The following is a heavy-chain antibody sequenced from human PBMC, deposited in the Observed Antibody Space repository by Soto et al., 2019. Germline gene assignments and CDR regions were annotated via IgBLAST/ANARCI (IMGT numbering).Heavy chain of an antibody. V-gene: IGHV1-3*01. D-gene: IGHD3-10*01. CDR1: GYTFTSYA. J-gene: IGHJ4*02. CDR3: ARDYYGSGSYYPPIGY. Sequence: ASVKVSCKASGYTFTSYAMHWVRQAPGQRLEWMGWINAGNGNTKFSQKFQGRVTITRDTSASTAYMELSSLRSEDTALYYCARDYYGSGSYYPPIGYWGQGTLVTVSS. CDR2: INAGNGNT.